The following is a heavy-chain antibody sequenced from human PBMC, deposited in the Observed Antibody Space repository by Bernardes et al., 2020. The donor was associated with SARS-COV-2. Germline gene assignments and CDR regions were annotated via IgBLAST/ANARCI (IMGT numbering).Heavy chain of an antibody. V-gene: IGHV2-5*02. Sequence: SSPTLVKPTQTLTLTCTFSGFSLTTSGMGVGWIRQPPGQALEWLALIYWDDDKRYSPSLKSRLTITKDTSKNQVVLTMTNMDPVDTATYYCARWFGLLTRPWFDPWGQGILVTISS. J-gene: IGHJ5*02. D-gene: IGHD3-16*01. CDR2: IYWDDDK. CDR1: GFSLTTSGMG. CDR3: ARWFGLLTRPWFDP.